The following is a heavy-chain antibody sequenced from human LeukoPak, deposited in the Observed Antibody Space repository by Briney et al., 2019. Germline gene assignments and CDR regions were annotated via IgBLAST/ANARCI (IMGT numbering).Heavy chain of an antibody. CDR2: IYSGGST. CDR3: ARGRGTVYGMDV. V-gene: IGHV3-66*02. D-gene: IGHD4-17*01. Sequence: GGSLRLSCAASGFTVSSNYMGWVRQAPGKGLEWVSFIYSGGSTCYADSVKGRFTISRDNSKNTLYLQMNSLRAEDTAVYYCARGRGTVYGMDVWGQGTTVTVSS. CDR1: GFTVSSNY. J-gene: IGHJ6*02.